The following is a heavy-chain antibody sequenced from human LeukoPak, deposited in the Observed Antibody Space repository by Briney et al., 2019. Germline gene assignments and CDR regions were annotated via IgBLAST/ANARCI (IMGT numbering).Heavy chain of an antibody. V-gene: IGHV3-53*01. D-gene: IGHD6-13*01. CDR1: GFSFSSFA. CDR3: ARNYREGSSWAYYFDY. J-gene: IGHJ4*02. CDR2: IYSGGNT. Sequence: GGSLRLSCAASGFSFSSFAMSWVRRAPGKGLEWVSIIYSGGNTYYADSVKGRFTISRDNSYNTLYLQMNSLRAEDTAVYYCARNYREGSSWAYYFDYWGQGTLVTVSS.